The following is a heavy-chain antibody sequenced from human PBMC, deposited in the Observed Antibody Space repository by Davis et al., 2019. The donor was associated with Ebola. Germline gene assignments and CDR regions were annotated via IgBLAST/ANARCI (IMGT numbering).Heavy chain of an antibody. J-gene: IGHJ3*02. CDR2: IYYSGST. Sequence: PSETLSLTCTVSGGSISSYYWRWIRQHTGKGLEWIGYIYYSGSTNYNPSLKSRVTISVDTSKNQFSLKLSSVTAADTAVYYWAGGYCSGGSCYLDAFDIWGQGTMVTVSS. D-gene: IGHD2-15*01. V-gene: IGHV4-59*01. CDR1: GGSISSYY. CDR3: AGGYCSGGSCYLDAFDI.